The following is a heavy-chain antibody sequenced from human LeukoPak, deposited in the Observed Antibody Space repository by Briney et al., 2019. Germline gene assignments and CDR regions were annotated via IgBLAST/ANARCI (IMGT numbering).Heavy chain of an antibody. J-gene: IGHJ1*01. CDR1: GYTFTSYG. CDR3: ASSSYSSSLDEYFQH. D-gene: IGHD6-13*01. V-gene: IGHV1-18*01. CDR2: ISAYNGNT. Sequence: PRASVKVSCKASGYTFTSYGISWVRQAPGQGLEWMGWISAYNGNTNYAQKLQGRVTMTTDTSTSTAYMELRSLRSDDTAVYYCASSSYSSSLDEYFQHWGQGTLVTVSS.